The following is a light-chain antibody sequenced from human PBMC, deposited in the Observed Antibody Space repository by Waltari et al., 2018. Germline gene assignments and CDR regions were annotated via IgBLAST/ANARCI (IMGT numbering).Light chain of an antibody. CDR1: QSVTTTY. V-gene: IGKV3-20*01. Sequence: EIVLTQSPGTLSLSPGARATLSCRASQSVTTTYLAWYQQKPGKAPRLLIYGASRRATGIPDRFSGSGSGTDFTLTISRLEPEDFAVYYCQQYGSSLPLTFGGGTKVEIK. CDR2: GAS. J-gene: IGKJ4*01. CDR3: QQYGSSLPLT.